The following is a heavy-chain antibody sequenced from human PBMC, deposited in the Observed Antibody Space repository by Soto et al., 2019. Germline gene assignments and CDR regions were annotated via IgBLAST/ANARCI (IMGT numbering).Heavy chain of an antibody. D-gene: IGHD6-6*01. J-gene: IGHJ6*02. V-gene: IGHV1-69*06. CDR2: IIPIFGTA. Sequence: QVQLVQSGAEVKKPGSSVKVSCKASGGTFSSYAISWVRQAPGQGLEWMGGIIPIFGTANYAQKFQGRVTITAVKSTSTAYMELSSLRSEDTAVYYCAREAPDSSSSGYYYYGMDVWGQGTTLTVSS. CDR1: GGTFSSYA. CDR3: AREAPDSSSSGYYYYGMDV.